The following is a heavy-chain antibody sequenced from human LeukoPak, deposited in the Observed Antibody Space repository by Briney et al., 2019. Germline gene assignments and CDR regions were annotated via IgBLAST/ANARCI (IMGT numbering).Heavy chain of an antibody. Sequence: GGSLRLSCAASGFTFSSYEMNWVRQAPGKGLEWVSSISSSSSYIYYADSVKGRFTISRDNAKNSLYLQMNSLRAEDTAVYYCAREVQQLGSWFDPWGQGTLVTVSS. J-gene: IGHJ5*02. CDR3: AREVQQLGSWFDP. D-gene: IGHD6-13*01. CDR1: GFTFSSYE. CDR2: ISSSSSYI. V-gene: IGHV3-21*01.